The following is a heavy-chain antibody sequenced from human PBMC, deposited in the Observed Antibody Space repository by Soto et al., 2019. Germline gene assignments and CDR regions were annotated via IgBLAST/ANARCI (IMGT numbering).Heavy chain of an antibody. V-gene: IGHV1-3*01. CDR2: IDAANGNT. Sequence: ASVKVSCKASGYTFPRHAIHCVRQAPGQRLEWIGKIDAANGNTKYSQKFQGRVTITRDTSASAAYMEVSTLESEDTSIYYFARSGADYSRFACWGQGTPVTVSS. D-gene: IGHD2-21*01. J-gene: IGHJ1*01. CDR1: GYTFPRHA. CDR3: ARSGADYSRFAC.